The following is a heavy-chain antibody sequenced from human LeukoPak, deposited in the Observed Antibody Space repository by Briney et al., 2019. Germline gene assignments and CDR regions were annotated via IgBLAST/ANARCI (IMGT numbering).Heavy chain of an antibody. CDR3: AKDWGYSYGYGFDY. CDR1: GFTFSSYG. V-gene: IGHV3-30*18. J-gene: IGHJ4*02. CDR2: ISYDGSNK. D-gene: IGHD5-18*01. Sequence: GGSLRLSCAASGFTFSSYGMHWVRQAPGKGLEWVAVISYDGSNKYYADSVKGRFTISRDNSKNTLYLQMNSLRAEDTAVYYCAKDWGYSYGYGFDYWGQGTLVTVSS.